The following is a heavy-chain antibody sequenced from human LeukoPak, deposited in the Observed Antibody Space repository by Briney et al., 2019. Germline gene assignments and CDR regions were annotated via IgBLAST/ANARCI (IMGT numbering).Heavy chain of an antibody. V-gene: IGHV3-49*03. D-gene: IGHD2-2*02. CDR2: IRSKAYGGTR. Sequence: GGSLRLSCTASGFTFGDYAMSWFRQAPGKGLEWVGFIRSKAYGGTREYAASVKGRFTISRDDSKSIAYLQMNSLKTEDTAVYYCTRQYCSSTSCYINWFDPWGQGTLVTVSS. J-gene: IGHJ5*02. CDR3: TRQYCSSTSCYINWFDP. CDR1: GFTFGDYA.